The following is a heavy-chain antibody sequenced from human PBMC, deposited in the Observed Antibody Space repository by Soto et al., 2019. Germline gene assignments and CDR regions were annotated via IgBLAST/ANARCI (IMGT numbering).Heavy chain of an antibody. D-gene: IGHD6-13*01. Sequence: ASVKVSCKASGYTFTSYYMHWVRQAPGQGLEWMGIINPSGGSTSYAQKFQGRVTMTRDTSTSTVYMELSSLRSEDTAVYYCARSIAAAGHTPKFDWWGQGXLVIVYS. J-gene: IGHJ4*02. V-gene: IGHV1-46*01. CDR1: GYTFTSYY. CDR2: INPSGGST. CDR3: ARSIAAAGHTPKFDW.